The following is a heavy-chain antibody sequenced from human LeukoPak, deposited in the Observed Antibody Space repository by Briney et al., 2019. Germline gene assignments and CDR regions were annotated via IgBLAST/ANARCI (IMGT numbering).Heavy chain of an antibody. D-gene: IGHD4-17*01. J-gene: IGHJ4*02. V-gene: IGHV4-59*08. CDR3: ARHKSDYGDYHAH. CDR2: TYYSGST. CDR1: GGSFSGYY. Sequence: SETLSLTCAVYGGSFSGYYWSWIRQPPGKGLEWIGYTYYSGSTNYNPSLKRRVTISEDRSMNQFSLKLSSVTAADTAVYYCARHKSDYGDYHAHWGQGTLVTVSS.